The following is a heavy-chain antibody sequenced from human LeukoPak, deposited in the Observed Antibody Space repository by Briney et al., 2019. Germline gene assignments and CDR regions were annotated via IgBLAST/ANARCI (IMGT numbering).Heavy chain of an antibody. CDR3: ARDLGSNFYYALDY. Sequence: ASVKVSCKASGYTLTSYGISWVRQAPGQGLEWMGWISGYNGNTNYEQKVQGRVTMTTDTSTNTAYMELRSLRSDDTAVYYCARDLGSNFYYALDYWGQGTLVTVSS. V-gene: IGHV1-18*01. CDR2: ISGYNGNT. D-gene: IGHD3-22*01. J-gene: IGHJ4*02. CDR1: GYTLTSYG.